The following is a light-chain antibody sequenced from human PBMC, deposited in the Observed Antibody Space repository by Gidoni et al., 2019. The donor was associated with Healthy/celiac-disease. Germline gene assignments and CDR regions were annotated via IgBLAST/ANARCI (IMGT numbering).Light chain of an antibody. CDR2: GAS. CDR1: QRVSSSY. J-gene: IGKJ4*01. V-gene: IGKV3-20*01. CDR3: QQYGSSLLT. Sequence: EIVLTQSPGTLSLSPGERATLSCRASQRVSSSYLAWYQQKPGQAPRLLIYGASSRATGIPDRFSGSGSGTDFTLTISRLEPEDFAVYYCQQYGSSLLTFGGGTKLEIK.